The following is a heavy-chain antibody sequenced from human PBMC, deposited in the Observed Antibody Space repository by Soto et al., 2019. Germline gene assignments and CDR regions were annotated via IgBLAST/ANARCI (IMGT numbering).Heavy chain of an antibody. CDR3: ARSHIATGVLGGWFDP. Sequence: QPGGSLRLSCAASGFSVSGNYMSWVRQAPGKGLEWVSIIYGGGRTYYADSVRGRFTISRDNSKNTLYLQMNSLRAEDTAVYFCARSHIATGVLGGWFDPWGQGTLVTVSS. V-gene: IGHV3-53*01. D-gene: IGHD2-15*01. CDR1: GFSVSGNY. CDR2: IYGGGRT. J-gene: IGHJ5*02.